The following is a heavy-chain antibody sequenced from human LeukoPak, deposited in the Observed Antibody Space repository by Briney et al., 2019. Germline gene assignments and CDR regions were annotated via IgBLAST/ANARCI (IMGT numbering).Heavy chain of an antibody. CDR3: AKWAVVIGLAASY. CDR2: ISGSGGST. CDR1: GFTFKSHA. J-gene: IGHJ4*02. Sequence: PGGSLRLSCAASGFTFKSHAMSWVRQAPGKGLEWVSAISGSGGSTYYADSVKGRFTISRDNSKNTLYLQMNSLRAEDTAVYYCAKWAVVIGLAASYWGQGTLVTVSS. V-gene: IGHV3-23*01. D-gene: IGHD3-22*01.